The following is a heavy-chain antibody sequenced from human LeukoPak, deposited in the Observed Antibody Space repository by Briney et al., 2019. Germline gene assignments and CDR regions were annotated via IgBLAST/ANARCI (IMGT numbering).Heavy chain of an antibody. CDR2: INHSGST. V-gene: IGHV4-34*01. J-gene: IGHJ4*02. D-gene: IGHD5-18*01. Sequence: SETLSLTCAVYGGSFSGYYWSWIRQPPGKGLEWIGEINHSGSTNYNPSLKSRVTISVDTSKNQFSLKLSSVTAAGTAVYYCARGSLGYSYGYNRWGQGTLVTVSS. CDR3: ARGSLGYSYGYNR. CDR1: GGSFSGYY.